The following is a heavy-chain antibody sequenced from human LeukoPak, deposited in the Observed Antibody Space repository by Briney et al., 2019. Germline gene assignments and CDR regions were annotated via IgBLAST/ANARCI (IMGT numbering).Heavy chain of an antibody. J-gene: IGHJ4*02. Sequence: LRLSCAASGFTFSDYYMSWIRQAPGKGLEWIGYIYYSGSTYYNPSLKSRVTISVDTSKNQFSLKLSSVTAADTAVYYCARGGQPLIYFDYWGQGTLVTVSS. D-gene: IGHD6-13*01. CDR3: ARGGQPLIYFDY. V-gene: IGHV4-30-4*08. CDR1: GFTFSDYY. CDR2: IYYSGST.